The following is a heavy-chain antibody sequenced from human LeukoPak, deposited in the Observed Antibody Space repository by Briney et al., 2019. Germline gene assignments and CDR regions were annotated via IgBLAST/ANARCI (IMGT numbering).Heavy chain of an antibody. CDR1: GFIFSGSA. Sequence: PGGPLKLSCAASGFIFSGSAMHWVRQASGKGLEWVGRIRNKANSYATAYAASVKGRFTISRDDSKNTAYLQMNSLKIEDTAVYYCIRDSSGYSDLFDYWGQGTLVTVSS. CDR3: IRDSSGYSDLFDY. CDR2: IRNKANSYAT. J-gene: IGHJ4*02. D-gene: IGHD3-22*01. V-gene: IGHV3-73*01.